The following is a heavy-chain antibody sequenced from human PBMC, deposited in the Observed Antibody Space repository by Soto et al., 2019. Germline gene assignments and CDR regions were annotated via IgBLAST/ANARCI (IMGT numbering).Heavy chain of an antibody. CDR1: GASVSHYF. CDR3: ARSILTLFGGVVPAFDF. V-gene: IGHV4-4*09. CDR2: MSSSGDS. Sequence: RSLTCDVSGASVSHYFWSWIRQPPGKGLEWLGYMSSSGDSISNPALKSRITISLDMSRNHVSLNLRSLTVADTAVYYCARSILTLFGGVVPAFDFLGPGTLVTVSS. J-gene: IGHJ4*02. D-gene: IGHD3-3*01.